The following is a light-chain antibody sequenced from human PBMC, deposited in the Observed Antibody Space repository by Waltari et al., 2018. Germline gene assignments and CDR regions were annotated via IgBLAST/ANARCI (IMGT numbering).Light chain of an antibody. CDR2: DTS. J-gene: IGKJ4*01. Sequence: DIVLTQSPATLSLSPGERATLSCRASQSVNNYLAWYQQKPGQAPRLLIYDTSNRATGIPARFSGSGSGTDFTLTISSLEPEDFAVYYCQQRTNLPLTFGGGTKVEIK. CDR1: QSVNNY. CDR3: QQRTNLPLT. V-gene: IGKV3-11*01.